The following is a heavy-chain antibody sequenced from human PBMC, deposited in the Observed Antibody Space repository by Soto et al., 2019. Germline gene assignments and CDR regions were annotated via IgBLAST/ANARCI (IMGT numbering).Heavy chain of an antibody. CDR3: AKDGMVAAQYYFDY. J-gene: IGHJ4*02. CDR2: ISWDGGST. Sequence: GGSLRLSCAASGFTFDDYTMHWVRQAPGKGLEWVSLISWDGGSTYYADSVKGRFTISRDNSKNSLYLQMNSLRTEDTALYYCAKDGMVAAQYYFDYWGQGTLVTVSS. V-gene: IGHV3-43*01. CDR1: GFTFDDYT. D-gene: IGHD2-15*01.